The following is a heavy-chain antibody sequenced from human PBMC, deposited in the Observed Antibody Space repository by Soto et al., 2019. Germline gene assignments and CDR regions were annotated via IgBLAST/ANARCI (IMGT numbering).Heavy chain of an antibody. J-gene: IGHJ5*02. D-gene: IGHD6-19*01. CDR1: GGSISSYY. CDR2: IYYSGST. Sequence: SETLSLTCTVSGGSISSYYWSWIRQPPWKGLEWIGYIYYSGSTNYNHSLKSRVTISVDTSKNQFSLKLSSVTAADTAVYYCARGRIAVTPMGRNWFDPWGQGTLVTVSS. CDR3: ARGRIAVTPMGRNWFDP. V-gene: IGHV4-59*12.